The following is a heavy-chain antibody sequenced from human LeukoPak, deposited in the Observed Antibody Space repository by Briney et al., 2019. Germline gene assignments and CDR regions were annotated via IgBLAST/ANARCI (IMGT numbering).Heavy chain of an antibody. D-gene: IGHD3-22*01. CDR1: GFTFTNYG. V-gene: IGHV3-23*01. Sequence: GSLRLSFATFGFTFTNYGMSWVRQAPGKGLEWVSTINENGGNTHYADSVEGRFTISRDNSKNTLYLQMNSLRAEDTAIYYCGEDPQHYSHSSGKPWGQGTLVTVSS. J-gene: IGHJ4*02. CDR2: INENGGNT. CDR3: GEDPQHYSHSSGKP.